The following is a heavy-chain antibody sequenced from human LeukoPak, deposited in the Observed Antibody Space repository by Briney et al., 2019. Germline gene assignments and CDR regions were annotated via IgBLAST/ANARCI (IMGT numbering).Heavy chain of an antibody. Sequence: KPGGSLRLSCAASGFTFSSYSMNWVRQAPGKGLEWVSSISTSSSYIYYADLVKGRFTISRDNAKNTLYLQMSSLRAEDTAMYYCARNSNGMSNWGQGTLVIVSS. CDR3: ARNSNGMSN. J-gene: IGHJ4*02. CDR2: ISTSSSYI. V-gene: IGHV3-21*01. CDR1: GFTFSSYS. D-gene: IGHD2-8*01.